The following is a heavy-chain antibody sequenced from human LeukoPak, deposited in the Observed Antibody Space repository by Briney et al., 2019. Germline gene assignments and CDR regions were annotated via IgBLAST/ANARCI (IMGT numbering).Heavy chain of an antibody. CDR3: ARDSYGIDY. CDR2: ISYDGSNK. V-gene: IGHV3-30*04. CDR1: GFTFSSYA. D-gene: IGHD4-17*01. Sequence: GGSLRLSCAASGFTFSSYAMHWVRQAPGKGLEWVAVISYDGSNKYYADSVKGRFTISRDNSKSTLYLQMNSLRAEDTAVYYCARDSYGIDYWGQGTLVTVSS. J-gene: IGHJ4*02.